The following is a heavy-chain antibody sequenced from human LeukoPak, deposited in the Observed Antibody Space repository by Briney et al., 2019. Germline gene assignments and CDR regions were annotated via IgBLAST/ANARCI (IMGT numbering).Heavy chain of an antibody. CDR3: AKVVIAAAGTNYYYYMDV. Sequence: SETLSLTCTVSGGSISSYYWSWIRQAPGKGLEWIGYIYYSGSTNYNPSLKSRVTISVVTSKNQFSLKLSSVTAADTAVYYCAKVVIAAAGTNYYYYMDVWGKGTTVTVSS. CDR2: IYYSGST. D-gene: IGHD6-13*01. J-gene: IGHJ6*03. V-gene: IGHV4-59*01. CDR1: GGSISSYY.